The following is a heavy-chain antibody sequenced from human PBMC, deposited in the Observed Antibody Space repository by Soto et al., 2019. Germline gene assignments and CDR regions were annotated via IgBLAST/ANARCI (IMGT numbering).Heavy chain of an antibody. J-gene: IGHJ4*02. CDR1: GVSFSTYG. D-gene: IGHD6-13*01. Sequence: QVQLVESGGGVVQPGRSLRLSCVASGVSFSTYGMHWVRQAPGKGLEWVASLCHDGIYKFHADAVRGLFAISWDSSMNPLYLQMNTLSVQDTFMYNCATGEGVGYGSRWGAIWGQGTLVTFSS. CDR3: ATGEGVGYGSRWGAI. V-gene: IGHV3-33*03. CDR2: LCHDGIYK.